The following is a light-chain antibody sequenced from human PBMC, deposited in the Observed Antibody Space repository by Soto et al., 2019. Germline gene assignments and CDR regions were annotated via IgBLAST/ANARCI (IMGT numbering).Light chain of an antibody. J-gene: IGKJ2*01. Sequence: EMVLTQSPGTLSLSPGERATLSCRASQSVSSSYLAWYQQKPGQAPRLLIYGASSRATGIPDRFRGSGSGTDFNLTISRLEPEDFAGYYCQQYGSSPGYTFGQGTKLEIK. V-gene: IGKV3-20*01. CDR2: GAS. CDR1: QSVSSSY. CDR3: QQYGSSPGYT.